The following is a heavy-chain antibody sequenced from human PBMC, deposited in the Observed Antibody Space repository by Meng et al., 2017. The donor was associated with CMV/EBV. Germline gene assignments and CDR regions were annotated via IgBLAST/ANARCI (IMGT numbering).Heavy chain of an antibody. V-gene: IGHV1-58*01. J-gene: IGHJ3*02. Sequence: SVNVSCKASGFTFTSSAVQWVRQARGQRLEWIGWIVVGSGNTNYAQKFQERVTITRDMSTSTAYMELSSLRSEDTAVYYCAAIPPAISGSYYADAFDIWGQGTMVTVSS. D-gene: IGHD1-26*01. CDR2: IVVGSGNT. CDR3: AAIPPAISGSYYADAFDI. CDR1: GFTFTSSA.